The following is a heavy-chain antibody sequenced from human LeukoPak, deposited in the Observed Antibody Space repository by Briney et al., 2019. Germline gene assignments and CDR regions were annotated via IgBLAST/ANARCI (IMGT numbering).Heavy chain of an antibody. CDR3: ARAYSGCDLDY. Sequence: ASVTVSCKASGYTFTGYYLHWVRQAPGRGLEWMGWINPNTGGTNYAQKFQGRVTMTRDTSISTAYMELSRLTSDDTAVYYCARAYSGCDLDYWGQGTLVTAYS. J-gene: IGHJ4*02. CDR2: INPNTGGT. D-gene: IGHD5-12*01. V-gene: IGHV1-2*02. CDR1: GYTFTGYY.